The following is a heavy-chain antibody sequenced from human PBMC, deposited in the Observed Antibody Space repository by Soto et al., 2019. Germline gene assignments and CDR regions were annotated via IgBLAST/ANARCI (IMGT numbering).Heavy chain of an antibody. CDR2: IFYSGST. CDR1: GGSINCYF. D-gene: IGHD6-19*01. CDR3: ARGVDGQWADY. Sequence: SETRSRTWTVSGGSINCYFWTWIRQPPGKGLEWIGYIFYSGSTNYNPSLKSRVSISLHTSKNQFSLTLNSMAAADTAVYYCARGVDGQWADYWGQGTLVTVSS. J-gene: IGHJ4*02. V-gene: IGHV4-59*01.